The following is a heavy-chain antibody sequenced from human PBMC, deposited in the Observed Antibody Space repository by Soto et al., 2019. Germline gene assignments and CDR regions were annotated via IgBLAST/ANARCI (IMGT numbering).Heavy chain of an antibody. V-gene: IGHV3-53*01. CDR3: ARDGDGYDFWSGYGNYYYGMDV. J-gene: IGHJ6*02. D-gene: IGHD3-3*01. CDR1: GFTLSSNC. CDR2: IYSGGST. Sequence: LSCAASGFTLSSNCMSWVRQAPGKGLDWVSVIYSGGSTYYADSVKGRFTISRDNSKNTLYLQMNSLRAEDTAVYYCARDGDGYDFWSGYGNYYYGMDVWGQGTTVTVSS.